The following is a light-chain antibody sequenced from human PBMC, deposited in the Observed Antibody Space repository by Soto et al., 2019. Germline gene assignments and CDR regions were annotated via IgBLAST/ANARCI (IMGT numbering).Light chain of an antibody. CDR2: EGS. CDR1: QSVNSY. J-gene: IGKJ2*01. V-gene: IGKV3-11*01. Sequence: EIVLTQSPATLSLSPGERATLSCRASQSVNSYLAWYQQKPGQAPRLLIYEGSKRATGIPARFSGSGSGTDFTLTISSLEPEDFAVYYCQHRSTWPATFGQGTKVEI. CDR3: QHRSTWPAT.